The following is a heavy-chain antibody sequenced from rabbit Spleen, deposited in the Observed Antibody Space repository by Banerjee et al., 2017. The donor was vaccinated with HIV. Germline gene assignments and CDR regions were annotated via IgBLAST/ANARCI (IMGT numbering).Heavy chain of an antibody. CDR1: GFSFNDDYV. CDR2: INTWSNRP. V-gene: IGHV1S40*01. Sequence: QSLEESGGDLVKPGASLTLTCTASGFSFNDDYVVCWVRQAPGKGLKWIACINTWSNRPVYASWAKGRFSMSKTSSTTVTLQMTSLTAADTATYFCARDLAGVIGWNFATGDFDLWGPGTLVTVS. J-gene: IGHJ4*01. D-gene: IGHD4-1*01. CDR3: ARDLAGVIGWNFATGDFDL.